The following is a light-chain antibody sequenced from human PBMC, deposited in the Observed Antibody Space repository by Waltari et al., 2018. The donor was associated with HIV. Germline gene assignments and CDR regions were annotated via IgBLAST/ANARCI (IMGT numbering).Light chain of an antibody. J-gene: IGLJ3*02. CDR2: DVD. Sequence: SAMTQHASVSGLPGQSITISCTGDDSDFDLSHFVSWYQQHPGKLPRLIVYDVDRRASGISTRFSGSKSGHTASLSIYGLLAEDEADYYCAFFTDDNTLLFGGGTKVTVL. CDR3: AFFTDDNTLL. CDR1: DSDFDLSHF. V-gene: IGLV2-14*03.